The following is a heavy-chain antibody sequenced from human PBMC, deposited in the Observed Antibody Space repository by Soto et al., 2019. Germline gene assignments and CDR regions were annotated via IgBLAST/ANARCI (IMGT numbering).Heavy chain of an antibody. CDR3: ARCLAYYDYIWGSYRPHYFDY. Sequence: GGSLRLSCAASGFTFSDYYMSWIRQAPGKGLEWVSYISSSGSTIYYADSVKGRFTISRDNAKNSLYLQMNSLRAEDTAVYYCARCLAYYDYIWGSYRPHYFDYWGQGTLVTVSS. CDR2: ISSSGSTI. CDR1: GFTFSDYY. J-gene: IGHJ4*02. D-gene: IGHD3-16*02. V-gene: IGHV3-11*01.